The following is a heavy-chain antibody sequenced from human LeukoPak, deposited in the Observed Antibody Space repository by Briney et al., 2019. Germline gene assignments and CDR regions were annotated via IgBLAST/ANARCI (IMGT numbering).Heavy chain of an antibody. CDR3: AREGESYGDATL. CDR2: IIPIFGTA. V-gene: IGHV1-69*05. CDR1: GGTFSSYA. Sequence: SVTVSCKASGGTFSSYAISWVRQAPGQGLEWMGGIIPIFGTANYAQKFQGRVTITTDESTSTAYMELSSLRSEDTAVYYCAREGESYGDATLWGQGTLVTVSS. D-gene: IGHD4-17*01. J-gene: IGHJ4*02.